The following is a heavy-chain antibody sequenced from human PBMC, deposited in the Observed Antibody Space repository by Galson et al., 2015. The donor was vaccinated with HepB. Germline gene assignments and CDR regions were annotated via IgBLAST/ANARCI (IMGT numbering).Heavy chain of an antibody. CDR1: GYRSTNYW. CDR3: ARLNLTMIGGVSYYYGMDV. V-gene: IGHV5-51*01. D-gene: IGHD3-10*01. CDR2: IYHGNSDT. Sequence: SGAEVKKSGESLKISCQGYGYRSTNYWIAWVRQMPGKGLEWMGIIYHGNSDTKYSPSFQGQVTMSGDKSTTTAYLQWNSLKASDTAMYYCARLNLTMIGGVSYYYGMDVWGQGTAVTVSS. J-gene: IGHJ6*02.